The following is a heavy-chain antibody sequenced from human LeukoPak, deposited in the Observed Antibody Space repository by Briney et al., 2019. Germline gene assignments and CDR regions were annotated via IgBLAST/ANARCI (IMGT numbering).Heavy chain of an antibody. D-gene: IGHD7-27*01. CDR1: GFSLSSYE. J-gene: IGHJ4*02. CDR2: ISSSISIT. CDR3: ARLGATNWAYYFDY. V-gene: IGHV3-48*03. Sequence: PGGSLRLSCAASGFSLSSYEMNWVRQAPGKGLEWISYISSSISITSYADSVKGRFTISRDNAKNLLYLQLNRLRDEDTAVYYCARLGATNWAYYFDYWGQGTLVTVSS.